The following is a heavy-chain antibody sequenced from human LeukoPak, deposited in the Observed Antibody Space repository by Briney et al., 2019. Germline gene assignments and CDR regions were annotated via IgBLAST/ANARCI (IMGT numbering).Heavy chain of an antibody. CDR1: GGSFSGYY. CDR3: ARGQWWGYYFDY. Sequence: SETLSLTCAVYGGSFSGYYWSWIRQPPGKGLEWIGEINHSGSTNYNPSLKSRVTISVDTSKNQFSLKLSSVTAVDTAVYYCARGQWWGYYFDYWGQGTLVTVSS. V-gene: IGHV4-34*01. J-gene: IGHJ4*02. D-gene: IGHD2-15*01. CDR2: INHSGST.